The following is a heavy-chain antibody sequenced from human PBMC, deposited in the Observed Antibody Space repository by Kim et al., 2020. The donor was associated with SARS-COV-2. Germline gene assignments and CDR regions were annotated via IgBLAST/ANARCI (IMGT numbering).Heavy chain of an antibody. V-gene: IGHV3-30-3*01. CDR1: GFTFSSYA. CDR2: ISYDGSNK. J-gene: IGHJ4*02. CDR3: ARGLSYSGSYLVIDY. Sequence: GGSLRLSCAASGFTFSSYAMHWVRQAPGKGLEWVAVISYDGSNKYYADSVKGRFTISRDNSKNTLYLQMNSLRAEDTAVYYCARGLSYSGSYLVIDYWGQGTLVTVSS. D-gene: IGHD1-26*01.